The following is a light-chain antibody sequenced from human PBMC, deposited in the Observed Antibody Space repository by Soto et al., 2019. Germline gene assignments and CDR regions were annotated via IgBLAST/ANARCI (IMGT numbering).Light chain of an antibody. CDR1: QRISTN. V-gene: IGKV3-15*01. CDR2: SAS. J-gene: IGKJ4*01. CDR3: QQYNNWPPIT. Sequence: EIVMTQSPPTLSVSPGERATLSCRASQRISTNVAWYQHKPGQAPRLLIYSASTRATGIPARFSGSGSGTEFTLTISILQSEDFAVYYCQQYNNWPPITFGGGTKVEIK.